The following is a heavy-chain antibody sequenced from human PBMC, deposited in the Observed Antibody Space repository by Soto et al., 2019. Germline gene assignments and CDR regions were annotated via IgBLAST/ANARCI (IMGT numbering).Heavy chain of an antibody. CDR2: IIPIFGTA. J-gene: IGHJ4*02. CDR3: ARADTAMVSGGYYFDY. D-gene: IGHD5-18*01. Sequence: QVQLVQSGAEVKKPGSSVKVSCKASGGTFSSYAISWVRQAPGQGLEWMGGIIPIFGTANYAQKFQGRVTITADKSTSTAYMGLSSLRSEDTAVYYCARADTAMVSGGYYFDYWGQGTLVTVSS. V-gene: IGHV1-69*06. CDR1: GGTFSSYA.